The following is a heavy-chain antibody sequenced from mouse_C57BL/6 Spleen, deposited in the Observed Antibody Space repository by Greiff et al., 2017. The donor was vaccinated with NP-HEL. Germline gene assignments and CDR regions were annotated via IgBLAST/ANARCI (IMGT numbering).Heavy chain of an antibody. CDR2: ISYDGSN. D-gene: IGHD1-2*01. Sequence: ESGPGLVKPSQSLSLTCSVTGYSITSGYYWNWIRQFPGNKLEWMGYISYDGSNNYNPSLKNRISITRDTSKNQFFLKLNSVTTEDTATYYCARDRLEWGQGTSVTVSS. CDR1: GYSITSGYY. V-gene: IGHV3-6*01. CDR3: ARDRLE. J-gene: IGHJ4*01.